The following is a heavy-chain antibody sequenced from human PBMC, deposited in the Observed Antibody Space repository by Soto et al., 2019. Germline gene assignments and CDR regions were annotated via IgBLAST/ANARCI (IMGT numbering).Heavy chain of an antibody. CDR3: TKEDSRDYYRHFHH. V-gene: IGHV3-23*01. Sequence: EVQLLESGGGLAQPGGSLRLSCAASGFTFSSSVMSWVRQAPGKGLEWVSAISSSVGSTYYADSVKGRFTISRDSSKNTLYLQMNSLRPEDTAVYYCTKEDSRDYYRHFHHWGQGTLVSVSS. D-gene: IGHD6-25*01. CDR1: GFTFSSSV. CDR2: ISSSVGST. J-gene: IGHJ1*01.